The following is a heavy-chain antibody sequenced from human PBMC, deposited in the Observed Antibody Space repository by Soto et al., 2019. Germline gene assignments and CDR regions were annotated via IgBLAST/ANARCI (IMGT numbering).Heavy chain of an antibody. V-gene: IGHV3-15*01. CDR1: RFTFRDAW. J-gene: IGHJ4*02. D-gene: IGHD3-22*01. Sequence: EGQLVESGGDLVKPGGSLRLSCAASRFTFRDAWMSWVRQAPGKGLEWVGRIKREIVGGTTDYAAPVKGRFTISRDDSENTLYLQMNSLKTEDTAVYYCTTGLSNGYYNFDFWGQGTLVTVSS. CDR2: IKREIVGGTT. CDR3: TTGLSNGYYNFDF.